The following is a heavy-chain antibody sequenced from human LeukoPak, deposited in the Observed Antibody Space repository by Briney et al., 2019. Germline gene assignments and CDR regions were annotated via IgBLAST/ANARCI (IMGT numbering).Heavy chain of an antibody. J-gene: IGHJ4*02. D-gene: IGHD3-9*01. V-gene: IGHV4-59*08. CDR1: GGSISRDY. CDR2: IHSSAGT. Sequence: SETLSLTCTVSGGSISRDYWSWIRQPPGKGLEWIGYIHSSAGTNYNPSLKSRVTMSVDASKNQFSLKLSSVTAADTAMYYCQRFSADMFDYSGQGTLVTVSS. CDR3: QRFSADMFDY.